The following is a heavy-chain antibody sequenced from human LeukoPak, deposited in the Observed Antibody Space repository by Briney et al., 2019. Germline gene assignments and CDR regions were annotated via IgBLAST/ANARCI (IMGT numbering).Heavy chain of an antibody. CDR3: ARGFGSYSKSFDY. CDR1: GFTFDDYA. Sequence: GGSLRLSCAASGFTFDDYAMHWVRQAPGKGLEWVSSISSSSSYIYYADSVKGRFTISRDNAKNSLYLQMNSLRAEDTAVYYCARGFGSYSKSFDYWGQGTLVTVSS. D-gene: IGHD1-26*01. CDR2: ISSSSSYI. V-gene: IGHV3-21*01. J-gene: IGHJ4*02.